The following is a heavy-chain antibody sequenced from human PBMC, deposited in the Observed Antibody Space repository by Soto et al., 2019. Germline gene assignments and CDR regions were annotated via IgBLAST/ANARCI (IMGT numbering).Heavy chain of an antibody. CDR3: ARVGSRVVITSGFDY. CDR2: IYYSGST. CDR1: GGSVSSGSYY. J-gene: IGHJ4*02. D-gene: IGHD3-22*01. V-gene: IGHV4-61*01. Sequence: SETLSLTCTVSGGSVSSGSYYWSWIRQPPGKGLEWIGYIYYSGSTNYNPSLKSRVTISVDTSKNQFSLKLSSVTAADTAVYYCARVGSRVVITSGFDYWGQGTLVTVSS.